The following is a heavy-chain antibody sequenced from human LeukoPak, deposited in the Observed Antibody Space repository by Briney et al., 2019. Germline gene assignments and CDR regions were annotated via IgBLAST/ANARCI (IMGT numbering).Heavy chain of an antibody. CDR2: ISGSGTGT. V-gene: IGHV3-23*01. Sequence: GGSLRLSCTPSGFTFSTYAMTWVRQAPGKGLEWVSGISGSGTGTFYGDSVKGRFTISRDNSKNTLYLQMNSLRAEDTAVYYRTRLNIESYVDYWGQGTLVSVSS. CDR3: TRLNIESYVDY. CDR1: GFTFSTYA. D-gene: IGHD2/OR15-2a*01. J-gene: IGHJ4*02.